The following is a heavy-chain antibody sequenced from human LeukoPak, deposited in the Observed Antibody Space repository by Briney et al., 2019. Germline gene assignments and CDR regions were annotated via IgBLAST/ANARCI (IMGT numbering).Heavy chain of an antibody. D-gene: IGHD2-21*02. CDR3: ARGMEGCGGDCYPYYYYYGMDV. CDR1: GYSFTNYG. V-gene: IGHV1-18*01. Sequence: ASVKVSCKTSGYSFTNYGISWVRQAPGQGLEWMGWISGYNGNTNYEQKFQDRVTMTTDTSTSTAYMELRSLRSDDTAVYYCARGMEGCGGDCYPYYYYYGMDVWGQGTTVTVSS. J-gene: IGHJ6*02. CDR2: ISGYNGNT.